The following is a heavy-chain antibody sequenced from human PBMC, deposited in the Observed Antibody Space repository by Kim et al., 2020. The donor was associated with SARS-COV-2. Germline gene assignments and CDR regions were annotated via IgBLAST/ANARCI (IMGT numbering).Heavy chain of an antibody. V-gene: IGHV3-30*18. CDR2: TSYDGERQ. D-gene: IGHD3-16*01. Sequence: GGSLRLSCAASGFTFNDYGMHWVRQAPGKGLEWVALTSYDGERQYYADSVKGRFTISRDNSKNTLYLQMNSLRAEDAAVYYCAKDVASYYDYGMDVWGQGTTVTASS. J-gene: IGHJ6*02. CDR3: AKDVASYYDYGMDV. CDR1: GFTFNDYG.